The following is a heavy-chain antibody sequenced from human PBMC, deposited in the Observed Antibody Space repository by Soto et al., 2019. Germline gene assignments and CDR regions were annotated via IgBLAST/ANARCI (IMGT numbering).Heavy chain of an antibody. V-gene: IGHV3-23*01. Sequence: EVQLLESGGGLVQPGGSLRLSCAASGFTFSTYAMNWVRQAPGKGLEWVSGISGSGDSTYYADSVKGRFTVSRDNSKNTLDLQRNSLRGEDTAVCYCAKERSSGWSFDYWGQGTLVTVSP. CDR3: AKERSSGWSFDY. J-gene: IGHJ4*02. D-gene: IGHD6-19*01. CDR2: ISGSGDST. CDR1: GFTFSTYA.